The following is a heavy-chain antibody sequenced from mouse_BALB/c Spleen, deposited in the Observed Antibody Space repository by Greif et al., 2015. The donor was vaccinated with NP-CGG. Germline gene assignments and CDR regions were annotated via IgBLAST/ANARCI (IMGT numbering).Heavy chain of an antibody. V-gene: IGHV5-6*02. CDR1: GFTFSSYG. CDR2: ISSGGSYT. D-gene: IGHD4-1*01. Sequence: EVMLVESGGDLVKPGGSLKLSCAASGFTFSSYGMSWVRQTPDKRLEWVATISSGGSYTYYPDSVKGRFTISRDNAKNTLYLQMSSLKSEDTAMYYCARRGLTGYALDYWGQGTSVTVSS. J-gene: IGHJ4*01. CDR3: ARRGLTGYALDY.